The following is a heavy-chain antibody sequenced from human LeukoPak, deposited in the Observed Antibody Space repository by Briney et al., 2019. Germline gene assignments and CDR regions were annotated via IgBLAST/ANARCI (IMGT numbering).Heavy chain of an antibody. J-gene: IGHJ5*02. V-gene: IGHV4-34*01. Sequence: SETLSLTCAVYGGSFSGYYWSWIRQPPGKGLEWIGEINHSGSTNYNPSLKSRVTISVDTSKNQFSLKLSSVTAADTAVYYCARRLFVLGIRWFDPWGQGTLVTVSS. CDR3: ARRLFVLGIRWFDP. CDR1: GGSFSGYY. CDR2: INHSGST. D-gene: IGHD3-16*01.